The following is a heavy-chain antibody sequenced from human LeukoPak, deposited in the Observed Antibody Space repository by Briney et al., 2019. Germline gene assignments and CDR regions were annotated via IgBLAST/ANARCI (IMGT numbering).Heavy chain of an antibody. D-gene: IGHD6-13*01. V-gene: IGHV3-64*01. J-gene: IGHJ6*03. CDR1: GFIFSSYA. CDR2: VRSNGGST. CDR3: ASPRGSAAAGPGVYYMDV. Sequence: GGSMRLSCAASGFIFSSYAMHWVRQAHGKGMEYDSSVRSNGGSTFYANSVKGRVTISRDNSKNTLYLQMGSLGAEDMAVYYCASPRGSAAAGPGVYYMDVWGKGTTVTVSS.